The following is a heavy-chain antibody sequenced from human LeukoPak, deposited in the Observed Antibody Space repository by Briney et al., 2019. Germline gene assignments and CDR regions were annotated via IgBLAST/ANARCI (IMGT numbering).Heavy chain of an antibody. CDR3: ARDLAAAGTIDP. V-gene: IGHV4-59*01. D-gene: IGHD6-13*01. J-gene: IGHJ5*02. CDR2: IYYSGTT. CDR1: GASIDSYY. Sequence: SETLSLTCTISGASIDSYYWSWIRQPPGKGLEWIGYIYYSGTTNYNPSLKRRVTISVDTSKNQFSLKLSSVTAADTAVYYCARDLAAAGTIDPWGQGTLVTVSS.